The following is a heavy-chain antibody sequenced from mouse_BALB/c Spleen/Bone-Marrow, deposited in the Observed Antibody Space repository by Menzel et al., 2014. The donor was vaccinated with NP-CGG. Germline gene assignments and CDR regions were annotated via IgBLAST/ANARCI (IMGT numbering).Heavy chain of an antibody. D-gene: IGHD3-3*01. Sequence: VKLEESGPGLVAPSQSLSITCTVSGFSLTSYGVHWVRQPPGKGLEWLGVIWAGGSTNYNSALMSRLSISKDNSKSQVFLKLNSLQTDDTATYYCRGGPWFAYWGQGTLVTVSA. CDR2: IWAGGST. J-gene: IGHJ3*01. CDR1: GFSLTSYG. V-gene: IGHV2-9*02. CDR3: RGGPWFAY.